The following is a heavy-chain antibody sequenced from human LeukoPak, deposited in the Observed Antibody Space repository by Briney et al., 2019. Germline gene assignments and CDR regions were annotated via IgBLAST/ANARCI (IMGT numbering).Heavy chain of an antibody. CDR3: ARLTSRYYFDY. CDR2: IYYSGST. J-gene: IGHJ4*02. CDR1: GGSISSYY. V-gene: IGHV4-59*01. Sequence: SETLSLTCTVSGGSISSYYWSWIRQPPGKGLEWIGYIYYSGSTNYNPSLKSRVTISVDTSKNQFSLKLSFVTAADTAVYYCARLTSRYYFDYWGQGTLVTVSS.